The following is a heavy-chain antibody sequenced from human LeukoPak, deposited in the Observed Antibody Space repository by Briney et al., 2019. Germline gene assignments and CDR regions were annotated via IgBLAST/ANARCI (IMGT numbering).Heavy chain of an antibody. J-gene: IGHJ6*02. CDR2: MNPNSGNT. V-gene: IGHV1-8*01. CDR1: GYTFTSYD. CDR3: AIAYYSNYYYYYGMDV. Sequence: ASVKVSCKASGYTFTSYDINWVRQATGQGLEWMGWMNPNSGNTGYAQKFQGRVTMTRNTSISTAYMELSSLRPEDTAVYYCAIAYYSNYYYYYGMDVWGQGTTVTVSS. D-gene: IGHD4-11*01.